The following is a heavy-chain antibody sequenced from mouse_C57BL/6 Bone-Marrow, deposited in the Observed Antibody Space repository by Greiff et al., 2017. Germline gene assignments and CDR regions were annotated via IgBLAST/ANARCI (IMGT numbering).Heavy chain of an antibody. CDR1: GYSFTGYF. D-gene: IGHD4-1*01. J-gene: IGHJ4*01. CDR3: ARRGELGGYAMDY. V-gene: IGHV1-20*01. CDR2: INPYNGDT. Sequence: EVQLQQSGPELVKPGDSVKISCKASGYSFTGYFMNWVMQSHGKSLEWIGRINPYNGDTFYNQKFKGKATLTVDKSSSTAHMELRSLTSEDSAVYYCARRGELGGYAMDYWGQGTSVTVSS.